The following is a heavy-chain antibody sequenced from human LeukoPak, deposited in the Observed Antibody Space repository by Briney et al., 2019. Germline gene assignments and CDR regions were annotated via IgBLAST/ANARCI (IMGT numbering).Heavy chain of an antibody. J-gene: IGHJ6*03. V-gene: IGHV3-53*05. D-gene: IGHD6-13*01. CDR3: ARNMGMDYYYMDV. CDR2: IYSGGST. CDR1: GFTVNNNY. Sequence: GGSLRLSCAASGFTVNNNYMSWVRQAPGKGLEWVSGIYSGGSTYYADSVKGRFTISRDNSKNTLYLQMNSLRAEDTAVYYCARNMGMDYYYMDVWGKGTTVTVSS.